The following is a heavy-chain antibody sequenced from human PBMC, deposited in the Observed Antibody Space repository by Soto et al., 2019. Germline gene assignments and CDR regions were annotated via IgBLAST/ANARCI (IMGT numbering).Heavy chain of an antibody. Sequence: SETLSLTCAVYGGSFSGYYWSWIRQPPGKGLEWIGEINHSGSTNYNPSLKSRVTISVDTSKNQFSLKLSSVTAADKAVYYCARVPLVVAPPRRLYNWFDPWGQGTLVTVSS. CDR1: GGSFSGYY. J-gene: IGHJ5*02. CDR3: ARVPLVVAPPRRLYNWFDP. D-gene: IGHD2-15*01. V-gene: IGHV4-34*01. CDR2: INHSGST.